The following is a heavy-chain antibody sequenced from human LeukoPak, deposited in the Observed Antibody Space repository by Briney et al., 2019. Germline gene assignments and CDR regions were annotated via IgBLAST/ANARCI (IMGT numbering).Heavy chain of an antibody. CDR1: GYTFTSYD. D-gene: IGHD3-10*01. V-gene: IGHV1-8*01. CDR2: MNPNSGNT. J-gene: IGHJ6*02. CDR3: VRDVLLWFGEFKYYYYGMDV. Sequence: ASVKVSCKASGYTFTSYDINWVRQATGQGLEWMGWMNPNSGNTGYAQKFQGRVTMTRNTSISTAYMELSSLRSEDTAVYYCVRDVLLWFGEFKYYYYGMDVWGQGTTVTVSS.